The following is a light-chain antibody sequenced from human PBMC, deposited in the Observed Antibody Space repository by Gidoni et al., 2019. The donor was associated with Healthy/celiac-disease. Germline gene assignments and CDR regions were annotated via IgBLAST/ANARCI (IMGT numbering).Light chain of an antibody. V-gene: IGKV4-1*01. CDR2: WAS. Sequence: DIVMTQSPDSLSVSLGERATINCKSSQSVLYSSNNKNYLAWYQQKPGQPPTLLIYWASTRESGVPDRFSGSGSGTDFTLTISSLQAEDVAVYYCQKYYSTPPNTFGQGTKLEIK. CDR3: QKYYSTPPNT. J-gene: IGKJ2*01. CDR1: QSVLYSSNNKNY.